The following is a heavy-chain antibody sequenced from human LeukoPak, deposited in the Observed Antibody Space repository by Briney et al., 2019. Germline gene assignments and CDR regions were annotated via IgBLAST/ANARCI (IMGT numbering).Heavy chain of an antibody. J-gene: IGHJ5*02. CDR1: GFTFTRYA. V-gene: IGHV3-23*01. CDR2: ISGSGGST. Sequence: GGSLRLSCAASGFTFTRYAMSWVRQAPGKGLEWVSVISGSGGSTYYADSVKGRFTISRHNSKNTLYLQMNSLRAEDTAVYYCARENYYDSSGYSSGFDPWGQGTLVTVSS. D-gene: IGHD3-22*01. CDR3: ARENYYDSSGYSSGFDP.